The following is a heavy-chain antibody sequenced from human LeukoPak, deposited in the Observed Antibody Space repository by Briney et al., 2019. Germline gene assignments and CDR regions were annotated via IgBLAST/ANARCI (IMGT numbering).Heavy chain of an antibody. Sequence: HAGGSLRLSCAASGFTFSNYAMSWVRQAPGKGLEWVSSISRGGTTYYPDSVKGRFTISRDNSKNTLYLQMNSLRAEDTAVYYCARDREDIVATILDYWGQGTLVTVSS. CDR1: GFTFSNYA. D-gene: IGHD5-12*01. V-gene: IGHV3-23*01. CDR2: ISRGGTT. J-gene: IGHJ4*02. CDR3: ARDREDIVATILDY.